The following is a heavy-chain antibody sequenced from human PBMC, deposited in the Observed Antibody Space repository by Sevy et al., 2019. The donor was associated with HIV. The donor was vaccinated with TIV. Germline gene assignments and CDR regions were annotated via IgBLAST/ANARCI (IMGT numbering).Heavy chain of an antibody. D-gene: IGHD3-16*01. CDR3: TRGPRGGWAFDL. V-gene: IGHV3-49*03. CDR2: FRSKGYGGTT. J-gene: IGHJ3*01. CDR1: GFTFGDYA. Sequence: GGSLRLSCTASGFTFGDYAMSWFRQAPGKGLEWVGLFRSKGYGGTTEYAVSVKGRFIMSRDDSKSIAYLQMNSLKTEDTAVYYCTRGPRGGWAFDLWGQGTMVTVSS.